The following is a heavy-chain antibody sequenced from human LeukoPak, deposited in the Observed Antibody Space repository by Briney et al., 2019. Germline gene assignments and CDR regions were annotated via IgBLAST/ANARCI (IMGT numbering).Heavy chain of an antibody. Sequence: GASVKVSCKASGYTFTGYYMHWVRQAPGQGLGWMGWINPNSGGTNYAQKFQGRVTMTRDTSISTAYMELSRLRSDDTAVYYCARLDRSYGDYIFDYWGQGTLVTVSS. CDR1: GYTFTGYY. CDR2: INPNSGGT. CDR3: ARLDRSYGDYIFDY. V-gene: IGHV1-2*02. J-gene: IGHJ4*02. D-gene: IGHD4-17*01.